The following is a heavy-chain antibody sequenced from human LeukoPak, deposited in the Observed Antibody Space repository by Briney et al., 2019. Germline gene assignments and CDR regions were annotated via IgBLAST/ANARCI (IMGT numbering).Heavy chain of an antibody. CDR2: ISSSSSYI. CDR1: GFXFSSYS. V-gene: IGHV3-21*01. J-gene: IGHJ4*02. Sequence: GGSLRLSCAASGFXFSSYSIYWVRQAPGKGLEWVSSISSSSSYIYYADSVKGRFTISRDNAKNSLYLQMNSLRAEDTAVYYCARDSNNWNGLDYWGQGTLVTVSS. D-gene: IGHD1-1*01. CDR3: ARDSNNWNGLDY.